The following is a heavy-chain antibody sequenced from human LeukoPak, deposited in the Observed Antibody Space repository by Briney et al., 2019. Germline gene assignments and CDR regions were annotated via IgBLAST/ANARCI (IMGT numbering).Heavy chain of an antibody. CDR1: GFTFSDHH. CDR2: IRSDGSNK. Sequence: GGSLRLSCAASGFTFSDHHMDWVRQAPGKGLEWVALIRSDGSNKNYADSVKGRFTISRDASKNTVYLQMNSLRAEDTAVYSCAKWSGDYPSYYLDYWGQGTLVTVSS. V-gene: IGHV3-30*02. J-gene: IGHJ4*02. CDR3: AKWSGDYPSYYLDY. D-gene: IGHD4-17*01.